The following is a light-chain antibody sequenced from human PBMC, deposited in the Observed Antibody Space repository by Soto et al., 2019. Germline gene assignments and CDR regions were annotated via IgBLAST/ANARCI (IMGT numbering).Light chain of an antibody. CDR1: QSVSSSY. CDR2: GAS. J-gene: IGKJ1*01. Sequence: EIVLTQSPGTLSLSPGERATLSCRASQSVSSSYLAWYQQKPGQAPRLLIYGASSRATGIPDRFSGSGSGTVFTLTISRLEPEDVAVYYCQKYGSSPRTFGQGTKVEIK. CDR3: QKYGSSPRT. V-gene: IGKV3-20*01.